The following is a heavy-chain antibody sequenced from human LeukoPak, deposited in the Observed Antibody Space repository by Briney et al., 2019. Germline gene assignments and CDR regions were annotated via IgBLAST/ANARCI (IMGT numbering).Heavy chain of an antibody. CDR3: AREWTAVSGMDV. Sequence: GGSLRLSCAASGFTFSSYGMHWVRQAPGKGLEWVAVIWYDGSNKYYADSVKGRFTISRDSSKNTLYLQMNSLRAEDTAVYYCAREWTAVSGMDVWGQGTTVTVSS. J-gene: IGHJ6*02. V-gene: IGHV3-33*01. CDR2: IWYDGSNK. CDR1: GFTFSSYG. D-gene: IGHD6-13*01.